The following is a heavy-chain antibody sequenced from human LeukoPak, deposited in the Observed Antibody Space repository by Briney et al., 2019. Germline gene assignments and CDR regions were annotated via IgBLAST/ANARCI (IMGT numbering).Heavy chain of an antibody. CDR3: ARELAVGAITEYFQH. CDR2: RYIGGNT. D-gene: IGHD1-26*01. J-gene: IGHJ1*01. CDR1: GLSVSGNY. Sequence: PGGSLRLSCVASGLSVSGNYMAWVRQAPGKGLEWVSVRYIGGNTYYGDFVKGRFTISRDNSRNTLYLQMNSLRVDDTAVYYCARELAVGAITEYFQHWGQGTLVTVSS. V-gene: IGHV3-53*01.